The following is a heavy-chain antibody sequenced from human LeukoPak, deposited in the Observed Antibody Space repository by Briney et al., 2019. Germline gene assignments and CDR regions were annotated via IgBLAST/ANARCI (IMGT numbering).Heavy chain of an antibody. J-gene: IGHJ4*02. Sequence: GGPLRLSCAASGFTVSSNYMSWVRQAPGKGLEWVSVIYSGGSTYYADSVKGRFTISRDNSRNTLYLQMNSLKTEDTAVYYCTTGIIAAAGTIFDYWGQGTLVTVSS. CDR2: IYSGGST. D-gene: IGHD6-13*01. V-gene: IGHV3-66*01. CDR1: GFTVSSNY. CDR3: TTGIIAAAGTIFDY.